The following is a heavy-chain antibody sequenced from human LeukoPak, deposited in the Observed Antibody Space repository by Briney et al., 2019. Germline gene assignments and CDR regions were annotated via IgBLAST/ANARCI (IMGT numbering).Heavy chain of an antibody. CDR3: AKSRSGSANWALQIFDN. J-gene: IGHJ4*02. CDR1: GSTFNNAW. D-gene: IGHD1-1*01. Sequence: GGSLRLSCAASGSTFNNAWMSWVRQVPGKGLEWVGRIKSKTDGGTTEYAAPVKGRFTISRDDSKTTVYLEMNSLRAEDTAVYFCAKSRSGSANWALQIFDNWGQGTLVTVSS. CDR2: IKSKTDGGTT. V-gene: IGHV3-15*01.